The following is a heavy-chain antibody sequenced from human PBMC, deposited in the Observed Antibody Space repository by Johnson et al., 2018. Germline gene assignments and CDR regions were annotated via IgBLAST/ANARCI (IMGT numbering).Heavy chain of an antibody. CDR3: SRVGGAAEPYYYYMDV. V-gene: IGHV3-49*03. CDR2: IRSKGNGGTT. Sequence: LRLAPGKGLEWVGFIRSKGNGGTTDYAASVKGRFTLSRDDSKSIVFLQLNDLEVEDTAVDYCSRVGGAAEPYYYYMDVWGKGTTVTVSS. D-gene: IGHD4/OR15-4a*01. J-gene: IGHJ6*03.